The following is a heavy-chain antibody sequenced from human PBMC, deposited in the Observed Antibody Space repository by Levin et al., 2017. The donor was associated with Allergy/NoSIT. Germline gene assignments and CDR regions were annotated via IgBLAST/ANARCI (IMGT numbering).Heavy chain of an antibody. V-gene: IGHV3-21*01. CDR2: ISSRSSHM. Sequence: GESLKISCAASGFSFSTYTMNWVRQAPGKGLEWVASISSRSSHMYFADSLKGRFAISRDNAKNSLSLQMNSLRGEDTAVYYCVRGDDAFDFWGQGTMVTVSS. CDR1: GFSFSTYT. J-gene: IGHJ3*01. CDR3: VRGDDAFDF.